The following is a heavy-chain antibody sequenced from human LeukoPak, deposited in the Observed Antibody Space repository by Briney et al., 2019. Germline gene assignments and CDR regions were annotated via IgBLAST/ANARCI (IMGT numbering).Heavy chain of an antibody. V-gene: IGHV3-30*04. CDR2: ISYDGSNK. Sequence: GRSLRLSCAASGFTFSSYAMHWVRQAPGKGLEWVAVISYDGSNKYYADSVKGRFTISRDNSKNTLYLQMNSLRAEDTAVYYCARESDPEWLRRQFTCILDYWGQGTLVTVSS. J-gene: IGHJ4*02. CDR3: ARESDPEWLRRQFTCILDY. D-gene: IGHD5-12*01. CDR1: GFTFSSYA.